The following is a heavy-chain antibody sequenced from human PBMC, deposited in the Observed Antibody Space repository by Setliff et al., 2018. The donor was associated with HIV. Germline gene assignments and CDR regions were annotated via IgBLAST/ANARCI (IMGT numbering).Heavy chain of an antibody. CDR1: GFTFSTAW. J-gene: IGHJ4*02. V-gene: IGHV3-15*01. Sequence: PGESLKISCAASGFTFSTAWMNWVRQAPGKGLEWVGHIKSKTDGGTTDYAAPVKGRFTISRDDSKNTLYLQMDSLKSEDTAVYYCTTTLSLWFGAPFDYWGQGTLVTVSS. D-gene: IGHD3-10*01. CDR2: IKSKTDGGTT. CDR3: TTTLSLWFGAPFDY.